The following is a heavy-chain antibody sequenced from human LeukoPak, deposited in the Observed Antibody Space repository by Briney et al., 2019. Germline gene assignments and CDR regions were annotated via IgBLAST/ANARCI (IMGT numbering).Heavy chain of an antibody. CDR1: GFTFTTYG. CDR3: AKDSRGYQDYFDY. D-gene: IGHD3-22*01. CDR2: ISGSGGST. Sequence: GGTLRLSCSASGFTFTTYGMNWVRQAPGKGLEWVSVISGSGGSTYYAASVKGRFTISRDNSKNTLYLQMNSLRAEDTAVYYCAKDSRGYQDYFDYWGQGTQVTVSS. V-gene: IGHV3-23*01. J-gene: IGHJ4*02.